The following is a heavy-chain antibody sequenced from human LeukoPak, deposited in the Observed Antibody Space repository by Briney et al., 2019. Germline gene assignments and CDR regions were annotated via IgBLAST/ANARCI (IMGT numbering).Heavy chain of an antibody. V-gene: IGHV4-59*10. CDR3: ARLDFWSGYPTG. J-gene: IGHJ4*02. Sequence: SETLSLTCAVYGGSFSSYYWSWIRQPAGKGLEWIGRIYTSGSTNYNPSLKSRVTMSVDTSKNQFSLKLSSVTAADTAVYYCARLDFWSGYPTGWGQGTLVTVSS. CDR2: IYTSGST. CDR1: GGSFSSYY. D-gene: IGHD3-3*01.